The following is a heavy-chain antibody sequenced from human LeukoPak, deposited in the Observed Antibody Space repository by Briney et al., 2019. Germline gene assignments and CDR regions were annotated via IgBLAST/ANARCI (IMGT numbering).Heavy chain of an antibody. Sequence: SETLSLTCTVSGDSISSYYWSWIRQPPGKGLEWIGYIYYSGSTNYNPSLKSRVTISVDTSKNQFSLKLSSVTAADTAVYNCAREGATYYYDSSGYYWYFDLWGRGTLVTVSS. J-gene: IGHJ2*01. V-gene: IGHV4-59*01. CDR2: IYYSGST. CDR3: AREGATYYYDSSGYYWYFDL. D-gene: IGHD3-22*01. CDR1: GDSISSYY.